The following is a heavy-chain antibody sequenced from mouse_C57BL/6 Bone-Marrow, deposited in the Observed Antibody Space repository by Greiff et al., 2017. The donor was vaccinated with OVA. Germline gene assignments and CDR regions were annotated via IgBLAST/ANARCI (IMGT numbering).Heavy chain of an antibody. CDR2: IYPRDGST. Sequence: QVQLQQSGPELVKPGASVKLSCKASGYTFTSYDINWVKQRPGQGLEWIGWIYPRDGSTKYNEKFKGKATLTVDTSSSTAYMQLSSLTSEDSAVYYCSLYYYGSSYVYFDVWGTGTTVTVSS. J-gene: IGHJ1*03. V-gene: IGHV1-85*01. CDR3: SLYYYGSSYVYFDV. CDR1: GYTFTSYD. D-gene: IGHD1-1*01.